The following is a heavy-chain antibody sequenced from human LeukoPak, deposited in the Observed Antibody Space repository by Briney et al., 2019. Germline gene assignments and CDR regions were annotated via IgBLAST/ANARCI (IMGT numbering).Heavy chain of an antibody. D-gene: IGHD3-22*01. V-gene: IGHV3-43*01. CDR2: ISWDGGST. CDR3: AKGGYYYDSSGNFDY. CDR1: GFTFDDYT. Sequence: GGSLRLSCAASGFTFDDYTMHWVRQAPGKGLEWVCLISWDGGSTYYADSVKGRFTISRDNSKNSLYLQMNSLRTEDTALYYCAKGGYYYDSSGNFDYWGQGTLVTVSS. J-gene: IGHJ4*02.